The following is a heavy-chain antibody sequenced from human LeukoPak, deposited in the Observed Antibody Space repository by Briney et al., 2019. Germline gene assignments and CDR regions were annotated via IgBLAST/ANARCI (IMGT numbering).Heavy chain of an antibody. CDR1: GGSISSGDYY. CDR3: ARSRDGYNYLGY. V-gene: IGHV4-30-4*01. J-gene: IGHJ4*02. D-gene: IGHD5-24*01. CDR2: IYYSGST. Sequence: KPSETLSLTCTVSGGSISSGDYYWSWIRQPPGKGLEWIGYIYYSGSTYYNPSLKSRVTISVDTSKNQFSLKLSSVTAADTAVYYCARSRDGYNYLGYWGQGTLVTVSS.